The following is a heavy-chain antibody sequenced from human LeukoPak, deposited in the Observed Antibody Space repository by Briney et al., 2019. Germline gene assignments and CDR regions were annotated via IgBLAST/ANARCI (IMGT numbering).Heavy chain of an antibody. CDR3: ARGARGYSYGPYDY. J-gene: IGHJ4*02. D-gene: IGHD5-18*01. CDR1: GGSISSYY. V-gene: IGHV4-59*01. CDR2: IHYSGST. Sequence: KSSETLSLTCTVSGGSISSYYWSWIRQPPGKGVEWIGYIHYSGSTDYNPSLKSRVTISINTSKTQFSLILSSVTAAETAVYYCARGARGYSYGPYDYWGQGTLATVSS.